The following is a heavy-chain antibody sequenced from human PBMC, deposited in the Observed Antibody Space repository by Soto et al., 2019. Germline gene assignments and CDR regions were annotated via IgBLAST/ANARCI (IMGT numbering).Heavy chain of an antibody. CDR2: IYYSGST. J-gene: IGHJ4*02. D-gene: IGHD6-19*01. V-gene: IGHV4-59*01. CDR3: ATGRFSGDWYRY. Sequence: PSETLSLTCTVSGGSISSYYWSWIRQPPGKGLEWIGYIYYSGSTNYNPSLKSRVTISVDTSKSQFSLNLSSVTAADTAVYYCATGRFSGDWYRYWGQGTLVTVSS. CDR1: GGSISSYY.